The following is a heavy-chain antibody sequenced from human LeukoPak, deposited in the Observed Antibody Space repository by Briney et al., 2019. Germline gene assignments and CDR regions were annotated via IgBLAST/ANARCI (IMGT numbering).Heavy chain of an antibody. V-gene: IGHV4-61*08. CDR2: IYNSVST. CDR3: ARNRLYGSGSGDFNC. CDR1: GGSFSSGDFY. D-gene: IGHD3-10*01. J-gene: IGHJ4*02. Sequence: SETLSLTCTVSGGSFSSGDFYWSWIRQPPGKGLEWIGYIYNSVSTNYSPSLKSRVTISVDTSQNQFSLKLSSVTAADTAVYYCARNRLYGSGSGDFNCWGQGTLVTVSS.